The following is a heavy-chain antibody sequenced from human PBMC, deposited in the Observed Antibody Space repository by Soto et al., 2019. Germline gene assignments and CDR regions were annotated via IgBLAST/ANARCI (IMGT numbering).Heavy chain of an antibody. CDR3: AKGGRQWLVTSDFNC. J-gene: IGHJ4*02. CDR2: VYHDRRNT. CDR1: GFTFSDYA. D-gene: IGHD6-19*01. Sequence: VQLVESGGGVVQPGRSLRLSCAASGFTFSDYARHWVRRAPGKGLEWVAVVYHDRRNTHYADSVRGLFTISRDSSKNTVPLEMTSLQAEDTAVYYWAKGGRQWLVTSDFNCWGQGALVTVSS. V-gene: IGHV3-30*18.